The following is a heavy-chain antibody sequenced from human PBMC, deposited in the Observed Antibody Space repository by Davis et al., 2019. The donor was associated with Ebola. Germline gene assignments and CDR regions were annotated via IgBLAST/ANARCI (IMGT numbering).Heavy chain of an antibody. CDR2: IYYSGRT. J-gene: IGHJ6*02. V-gene: IGHV4-39*01. CDR3: ARQAAIYYYYGMDV. CDR1: GGSISSSSYY. D-gene: IGHD2-2*01. Sequence: MPSETLSLTCTLSGGSISSSSYYWGWLRQPLGKGLEWIGRIYYSGRTYYNPSLQSRITISVDTSKNQFSLKLSSVTAADTAVYYCARQAAIYYYYGMDVWGQGTTVTVSS.